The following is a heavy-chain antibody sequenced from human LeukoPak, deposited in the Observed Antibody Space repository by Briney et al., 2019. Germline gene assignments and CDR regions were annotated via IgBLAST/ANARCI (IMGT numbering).Heavy chain of an antibody. CDR3: ARVGGSYFRSAFNYFDY. CDR1: GGSISSYY. J-gene: IGHJ4*02. Sequence: PSETLSLTCTVSGGSISSYYRSWIRQPAGKGLEWIGRIYTSGSTNYNPSLKSRVTMSVDTSKNQFPLKLSSVTAADTAVYYCARVGGSYFRSAFNYFDYWGQGTLVTVSS. V-gene: IGHV4-4*07. CDR2: IYTSGST. D-gene: IGHD1-26*01.